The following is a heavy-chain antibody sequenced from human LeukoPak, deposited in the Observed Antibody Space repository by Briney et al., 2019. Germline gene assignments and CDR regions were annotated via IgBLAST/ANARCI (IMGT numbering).Heavy chain of an antibody. D-gene: IGHD5-18*01. Sequence: AASVKVSCKASGGTFSSYAISWVRQAPGQGLEWMGGIIPIFGTANYAQKFQGRATITADKSTGTAYMELSSLRSEDTAIYYCAGSPRGHSYGYRDFYWGQGTLVTVSS. CDR2: IIPIFGTA. J-gene: IGHJ4*02. CDR1: GGTFSSYA. CDR3: AGSPRGHSYGYRDFY. V-gene: IGHV1-69*06.